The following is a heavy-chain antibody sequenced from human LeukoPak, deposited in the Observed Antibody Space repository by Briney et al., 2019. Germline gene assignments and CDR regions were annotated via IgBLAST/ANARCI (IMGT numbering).Heavy chain of an antibody. V-gene: IGHV3-64D*09. J-gene: IGHJ4*02. D-gene: IGHD1-26*01. Sequence: GGSLRLSCLASGFTFSSSAMHWVRQAPVKGLEYVSGINDNGRATHYGDSLKGRFTISRDNSKNTLYLQMSSLTAEDTAEYYCVNDVSGSYTFDYWGQGTLVTVSS. CDR1: GFTFSSSA. CDR2: INDNGRAT. CDR3: VNDVSGSYTFDY.